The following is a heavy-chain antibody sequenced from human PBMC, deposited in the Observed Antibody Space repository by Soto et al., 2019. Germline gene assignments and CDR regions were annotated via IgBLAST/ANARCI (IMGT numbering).Heavy chain of an antibody. V-gene: IGHV4-59*01. Sequence: KPSETLSLTCTVSGGSISSYYWSWIRQPPGKGLEWIGYIYYSGSTNYNPSLKSRVTISVDTSKNQFSLKLSSVTAADTAVYYCARGGSYPIGASDYWGQGTLVTVSS. CDR2: IYYSGST. D-gene: IGHD1-26*01. CDR1: GGSISSYY. J-gene: IGHJ4*02. CDR3: ARGGSYPIGASDY.